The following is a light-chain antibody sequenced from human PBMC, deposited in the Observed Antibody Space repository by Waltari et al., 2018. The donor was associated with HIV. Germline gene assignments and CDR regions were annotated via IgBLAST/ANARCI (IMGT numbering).Light chain of an antibody. V-gene: IGLV6-57*01. CDR1: SGSISSNS. CDR3: QSYDNENPVL. J-gene: IGLJ2*01. Sequence: NFMLPQPHSVSESPGKTVTISCTRSSGSISSNSVQWYQQRPGSSPTTVIYKDDQRPSGVPDRFSGSIDSSSNSASLTISGLRTEDEADYYCQSYDNENPVLFGGGTKLTVL. CDR2: KDD.